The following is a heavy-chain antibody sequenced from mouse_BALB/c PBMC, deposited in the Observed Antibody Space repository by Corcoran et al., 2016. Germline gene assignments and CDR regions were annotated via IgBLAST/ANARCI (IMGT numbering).Heavy chain of an antibody. J-gene: IGHJ4*01. V-gene: IGHV1-12*01. CDR1: GYTFTSYN. D-gene: IGHD1-1*01. CDR2: IYPGNGDT. Sequence: QVQLQQPGAELVKPGASVKMSCKASGYTFTSYNMHWVKQTPGQGLEWIGAIYPGNGDTSYNQKFKGKATLTADKSSSTAYMQLSSLTSEDSAVYYCATTITTVVEGYAMDYWGQGTSVTVSS. CDR3: ATTITTVVEGYAMDY.